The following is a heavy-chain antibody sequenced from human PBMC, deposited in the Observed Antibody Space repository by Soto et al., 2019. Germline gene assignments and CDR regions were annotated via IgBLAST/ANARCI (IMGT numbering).Heavy chain of an antibody. J-gene: IGHJ3*02. V-gene: IGHV1-18*01. CDR1: GYPFTSYG. CDR2: ISAYNGNR. Sequence: ASVKVSCKASGYPFTSYGISWVRQAPGQGLEWVAWISAYNGNRDTAQKFQGRVTMALDTSTDTAHMELGDLTSADTGVYYCARGRIVASIHDAFEIWGQGTKVTVSS. CDR3: ARGRIVASIHDAFEI. D-gene: IGHD5-12*01.